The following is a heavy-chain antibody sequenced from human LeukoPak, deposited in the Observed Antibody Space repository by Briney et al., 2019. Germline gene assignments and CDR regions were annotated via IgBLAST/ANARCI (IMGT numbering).Heavy chain of an antibody. V-gene: IGHV3-23*01. CDR3: AKDTSAWWYHRAYMNV. CDR1: GFTFSDYA. J-gene: IGHJ6*03. Sequence: GGSLRLSCAASGFTFSDYAMSWVRHAPGGGLEWVSAIGGSGDKTFHADSVKGRFTTSRDNSKNTLSLQMSSLRVEDSAVYFCAKDTSAWWYHRAYMNVWGTGTTVTVSS. D-gene: IGHD2-15*01. CDR2: IGGSGDKT.